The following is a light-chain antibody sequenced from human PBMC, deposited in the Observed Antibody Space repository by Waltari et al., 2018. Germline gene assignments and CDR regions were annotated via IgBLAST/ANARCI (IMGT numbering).Light chain of an antibody. CDR2: GKN. J-gene: IGLJ2*01. CDR3: SSRELSGHVV. V-gene: IGLV3-19*01. CDR1: ILITYY. Sequence: SSDLTQDPAVSVALGPTVRITCQGDILITYYGNWCRQKPGQPPELVSYGKNNRPSGIPDRFSASSSGNTASLIITGAQAEDEADYYCSSRELSGHVVFGGGTRLTVL.